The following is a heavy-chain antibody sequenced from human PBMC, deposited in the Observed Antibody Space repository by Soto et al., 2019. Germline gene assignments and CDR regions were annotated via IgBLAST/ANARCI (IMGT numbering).Heavy chain of an antibody. CDR3: AREGFSGSYYPN. CDR2: IIPLAGTG. V-gene: IGHV1-69*01. J-gene: IGHJ4*02. CDR1: GGSLSNYV. D-gene: IGHD1-26*01. Sequence: QVQLVQSGAEVKKPGSSVKVSCKASGGSLSNYVITWVRQAPGQGLEDMGGIIPLAGTGNYAQKFQGRVTITADESTSTAYLELRSLRSEDTAVYYCAREGFSGSYYPNWGQGTLVTVSS.